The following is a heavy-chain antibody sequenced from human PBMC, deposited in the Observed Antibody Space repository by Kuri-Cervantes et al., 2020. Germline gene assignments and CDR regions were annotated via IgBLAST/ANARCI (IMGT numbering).Heavy chain of an antibody. D-gene: IGHD4-23*01. CDR1: DYTISHGYY. J-gene: IGHJ2*01. Sequence: SETLSLTCFVYDYTISHGYYWGWIRQSPGKGLEWIGSIFQSGTTYYNPSLKSRVTISVDTSKNQFSLKLSSVTAADTAVYYCATNYGGNTAYWYFDLWGRGTLVTVSS. V-gene: IGHV4-38-2*01. CDR2: IFQSGTT. CDR3: ATNYGGNTAYWYFDL.